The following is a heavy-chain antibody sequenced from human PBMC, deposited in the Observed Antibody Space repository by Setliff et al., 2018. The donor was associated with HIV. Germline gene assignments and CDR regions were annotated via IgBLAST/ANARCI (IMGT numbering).Heavy chain of an antibody. D-gene: IGHD3-10*01. Sequence: GESLKISCRGSGYSFTNFWIGWVRQKPGKGLEWMGIFYPGDFDIRYSPSFQGQVTISADKSISTAYLQWSSLKTEDTAVYYCAADVPEAGSGELDYWGQGTLVTVSS. CDR1: GYSFTNFW. J-gene: IGHJ4*02. CDR2: FYPGDFDI. V-gene: IGHV5-51*01. CDR3: AADVPEAGSGELDY.